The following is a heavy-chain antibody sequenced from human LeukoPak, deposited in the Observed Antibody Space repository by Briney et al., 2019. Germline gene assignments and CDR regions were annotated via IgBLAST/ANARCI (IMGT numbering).Heavy chain of an antibody. Sequence: SETLSLTCTVSGGSVSSGGYYWSWIRQHPGKGLEWIGYIYYSGSTYYNPSLKSRVTISVDTSKNQFSLKLSSVTAADTAAYYCAREALARPRGYFDYWGQGTLVTVSS. D-gene: IGHD6-6*01. CDR1: GGSVSSGGYY. CDR2: IYYSGST. V-gene: IGHV4-31*03. CDR3: AREALARPRGYFDY. J-gene: IGHJ4*02.